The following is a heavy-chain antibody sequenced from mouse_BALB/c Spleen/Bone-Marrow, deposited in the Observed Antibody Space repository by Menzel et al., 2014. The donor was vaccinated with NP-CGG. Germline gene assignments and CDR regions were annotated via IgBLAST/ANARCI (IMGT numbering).Heavy chain of an antibody. J-gene: IGHJ4*01. CDR2: ISSGGSYI. Sequence: EVHLVESGGGLVKPGGSLKLSCAASGFTFSSYAMSWVRQSPEKRLEWVAEISSGGSYIYYPDTVTGRFTISRDNAKNPQYLEMRSLRSEDTGMYYCAREGSDRQMDYWGQGTSVTIAS. D-gene: IGHD3-2*01. CDR3: AREGSDRQMDY. CDR1: GFTFSSYA. V-gene: IGHV5-9-4*01.